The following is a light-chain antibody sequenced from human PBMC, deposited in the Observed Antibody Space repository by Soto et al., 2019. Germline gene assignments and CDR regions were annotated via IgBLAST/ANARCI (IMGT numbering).Light chain of an antibody. CDR1: SSDVGGYNY. J-gene: IGLJ1*01. V-gene: IGLV2-11*01. CDR3: CSYAGSHKEA. Sequence: QSALTQPRSVSGSPGQSVTISCTGTSSDVGGYNYVSWYQQHPGTAPKLMIYDVSKRPSGVPDRFSGSKSGNTASLTTSGLQAEDEADYYSCSYAGSHKEAFGTGTKVTVL. CDR2: DVS.